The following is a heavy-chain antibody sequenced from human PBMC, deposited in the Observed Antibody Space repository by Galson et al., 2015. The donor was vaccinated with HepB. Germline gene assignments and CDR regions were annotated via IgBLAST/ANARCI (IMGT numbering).Heavy chain of an antibody. CDR2: ISSSSSYI. D-gene: IGHD6-6*01. Sequence: SLRLSCAASGFTFSSYTMNWVRQAPGKGLEWVSSISSSSSYIYYADSVKGRFTISRDNAKNSLYLQMNSLRAEDTAVYYCARDVLLYSSHLVVSPPNNYGMDVWGQGTTVTVSS. CDR1: GFTFSSYT. J-gene: IGHJ6*02. V-gene: IGHV3-21*01. CDR3: ARDVLLYSSHLVVSPPNNYGMDV.